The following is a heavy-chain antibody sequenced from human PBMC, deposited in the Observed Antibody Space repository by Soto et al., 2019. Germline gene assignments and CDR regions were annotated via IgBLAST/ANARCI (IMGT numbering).Heavy chain of an antibody. CDR3: TRGYCSVGSCAFDL. V-gene: IGHV3-9*01. Sequence: EEQLVESGGALVQPGRSLRLSCAASGFTFDDYAMHWVRQVPGKGLEWVSFITCNGFNTAYADSIRGRFTISRDNAKNSLYLQMNSLSAEDTAFYYCTRGYCSVGSCAFDLWGQGTMFAVSS. CDR2: ITCNGFNT. D-gene: IGHD2-15*01. J-gene: IGHJ3*01. CDR1: GFTFDDYA.